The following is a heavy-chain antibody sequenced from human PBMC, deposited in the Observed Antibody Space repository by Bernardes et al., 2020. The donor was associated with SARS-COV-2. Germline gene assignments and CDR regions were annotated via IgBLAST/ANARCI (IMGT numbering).Heavy chain of an antibody. V-gene: IGHV3-9*01. CDR2: ISWNSGSI. Sequence: GGSLRLSCATSGFAFDDYAMHWVRQAPGKGLEWVSGISWNSGSIGYADSVKGRFTISRDDAKSSLYLQMNSLRAEDTALYYCAKSNYYGSSGLDYWGQGTLVTVSS. CDR3: AKSNYYGSSGLDY. J-gene: IGHJ4*02. CDR1: GFAFDDYA. D-gene: IGHD3-22*01.